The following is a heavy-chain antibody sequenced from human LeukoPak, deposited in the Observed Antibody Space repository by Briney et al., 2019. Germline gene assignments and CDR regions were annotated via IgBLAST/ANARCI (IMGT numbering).Heavy chain of an antibody. V-gene: IGHV4-59*12. J-gene: IGHJ3*02. D-gene: IGHD2-2*01. CDR2: IYSIGDT. Sequence: SETLSLTCAVSGGSITSYYWSWIRQPPGKGLEWIGNIYSIGDTSYNPYLKSRLTISLDTSKNQFSLKLSSVTAADTAVYYCARKSSSDVFDIWGQGTMVTVSS. CDR3: ARKSSSDVFDI. CDR1: GGSITSYY.